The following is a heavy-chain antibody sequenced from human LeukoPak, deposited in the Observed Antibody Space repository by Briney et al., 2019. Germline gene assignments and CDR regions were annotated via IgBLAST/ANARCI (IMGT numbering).Heavy chain of an antibody. Sequence: ASAKVSCKASGYTFTSYGISWVRQAPGQGLEWMGWISTYNDNTNYAQKLQGRVTMTTDTSTSTAYMELRSLRSDDTAVYHCARDSCSGGSCYLDYWGQGTLVTVSS. CDR1: GYTFTSYG. CDR2: ISTYNDNT. V-gene: IGHV1-18*01. J-gene: IGHJ4*02. CDR3: ARDSCSGGSCYLDY. D-gene: IGHD2-15*01.